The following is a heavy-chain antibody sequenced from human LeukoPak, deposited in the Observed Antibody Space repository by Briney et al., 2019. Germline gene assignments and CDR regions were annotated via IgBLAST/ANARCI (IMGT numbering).Heavy chain of an antibody. CDR1: GFTFSSYS. D-gene: IGHD2-2*01. Sequence: GGSLRLSCAASGFTFSSYSMNWVRQAAGKGLEWVSSISSSSSYIYYADSVKGRFTISRDNAKNSLYLQMNSLRAEDTAVYYCARGVPAAILSAFDIWGQGTMVTVSS. J-gene: IGHJ3*02. CDR2: ISSSSSYI. CDR3: ARGVPAAILSAFDI. V-gene: IGHV3-21*01.